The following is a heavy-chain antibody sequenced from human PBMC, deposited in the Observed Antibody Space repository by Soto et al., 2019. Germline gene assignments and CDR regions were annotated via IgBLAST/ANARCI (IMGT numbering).Heavy chain of an antibody. V-gene: IGHV3-23*01. J-gene: IGHJ6*02. Sequence: VQLLESGGGLVQPGGSLRLSCAASGFTFSKNAMSWVRQAPGKGLEWVSSISGNAGSTYYADSVKGRLTISRDNSKNTLYLQMNSVRAEDTAAYYCAKSRQQLIGYYYYYGMDVWGQGTTVTVSS. CDR3: AKSRQQLIGYYYYYGMDV. CDR2: ISGNAGST. CDR1: GFTFSKNA. D-gene: IGHD3-22*01.